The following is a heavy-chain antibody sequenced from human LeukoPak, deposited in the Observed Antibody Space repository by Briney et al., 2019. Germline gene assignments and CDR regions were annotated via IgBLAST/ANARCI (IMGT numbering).Heavy chain of an antibody. V-gene: IGHV4-39*01. CDR1: GGSISSSSYY. J-gene: IGHJ4*02. Sequence: SETLSLTCTVSGGSISSSSYYWGWIRHPPGKGLKWIGSIYYSGSTYYNPSLKSRVTISVDTSKNQFSLKLSSVTAADTAVYYCARQIAAAGEFDYWGQGTLVTVSS. D-gene: IGHD6-13*01. CDR2: IYYSGST. CDR3: ARQIAAAGEFDY.